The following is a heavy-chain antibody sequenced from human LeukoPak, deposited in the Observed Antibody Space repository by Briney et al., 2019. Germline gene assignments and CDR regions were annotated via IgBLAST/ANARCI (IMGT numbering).Heavy chain of an antibody. Sequence: GASVTVSCKASGYTFTGYYMHWVRQAPGQGLEWMGWINPNSGGTNYAQKFQGRVTMTRDTSISTAYMELSRLRSDDTAVYYCARDGIDYGDYRSFDYWGQGTLVTVSS. CDR2: INPNSGGT. J-gene: IGHJ4*02. D-gene: IGHD4-17*01. CDR1: GYTFTGYY. V-gene: IGHV1-2*02. CDR3: ARDGIDYGDYRSFDY.